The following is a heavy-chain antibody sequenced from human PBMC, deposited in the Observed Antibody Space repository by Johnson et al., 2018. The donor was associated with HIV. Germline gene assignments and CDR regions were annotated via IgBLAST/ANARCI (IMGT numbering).Heavy chain of an antibody. Sequence: QVQLVESGGGVVQPGRSLRLSCAASGFTFSSYAMHWVRQAPGKGLEWVAVISYDGSNKYYADSVKGRFTISRDNSKNTLYLQMNSLRAEDTAVYYCARESGYDYVWGARGTRVTVSS. D-gene: IGHD3-16*01. CDR3: ARESGYDYVW. CDR1: GFTFSSYA. J-gene: IGHJ3*01. CDR2: ISYDGSNK. V-gene: IGHV3-30*04.